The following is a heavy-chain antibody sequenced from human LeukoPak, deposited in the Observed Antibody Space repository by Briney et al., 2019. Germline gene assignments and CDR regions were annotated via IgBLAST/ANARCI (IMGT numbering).Heavy chain of an antibody. V-gene: IGHV4-34*01. CDR2: INHSGST. J-gene: IGHJ3*02. D-gene: IGHD3-9*01. CDR3: ARGSLRYFDWSDAFDI. Sequence: SETLSLTCAVYGGSFSGYYWSWIRQPPGKGLEWMGEINHSGSTNYNPSLKSRVTISVDTSKNQFSLKLSSVTAADTAVYYCARGSLRYFDWSDAFDIWGQGTMVTVSS. CDR1: GGSFSGYY.